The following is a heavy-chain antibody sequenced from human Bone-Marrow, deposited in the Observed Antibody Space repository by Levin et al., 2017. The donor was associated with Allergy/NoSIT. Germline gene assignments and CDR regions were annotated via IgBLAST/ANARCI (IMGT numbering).Heavy chain of an antibody. CDR1: GDSIHEYY. CDR2: IYHTGNT. J-gene: IGHJ4*02. V-gene: IGHV4-59*01. Sequence: ASETLSLTCTVSGDSIHEYYWSWIRQSPGKGLEWIGYIYHTGNTNANPSLKSRVTISMDTSKNQFSLKLSSVTAADTAVYYCARDEGIATEGFDYWGQGTLVTVSS. D-gene: IGHD6-13*01. CDR3: ARDEGIATEGFDY.